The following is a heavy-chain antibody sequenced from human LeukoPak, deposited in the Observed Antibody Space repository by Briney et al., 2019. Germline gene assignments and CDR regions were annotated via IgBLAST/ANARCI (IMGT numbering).Heavy chain of an antibody. CDR3: ARDADNCGGDCYPRFDY. CDR2: ISSGSSYI. V-gene: IGHV3-21*01. J-gene: IGHJ4*02. Sequence: PGGSLRLSCAASGFTFSSYSMNWVRQAPGKGLEWVSSISSGSSYIYYADSVKGRFTISRDNAKNSLYLQMNSLRAEDTAVYYCARDADNCGGDCYPRFDYWGQGTLVTVSS. D-gene: IGHD2-21*02. CDR1: GFTFSSYS.